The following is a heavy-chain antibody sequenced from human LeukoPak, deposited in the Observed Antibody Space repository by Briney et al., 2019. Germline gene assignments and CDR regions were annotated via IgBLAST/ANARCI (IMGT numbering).Heavy chain of an antibody. Sequence: GGSLGLSCEVSGFRLKTYGTPWVRGAPGKGLEGVAYIPFDGSDEYYVDSVKGRFSISRDNSKNTLFLQMDSLRPEDTAVYYCARGPRAAADDYWGQGTLVTVSS. D-gene: IGHD6-13*01. V-gene: IGHV3-30*02. CDR1: GFRLKTYG. J-gene: IGHJ4*02. CDR3: ARGPRAAADDY. CDR2: IPFDGSDE.